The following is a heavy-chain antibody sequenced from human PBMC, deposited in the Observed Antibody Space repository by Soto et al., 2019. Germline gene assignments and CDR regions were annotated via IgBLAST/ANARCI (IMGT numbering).Heavy chain of an antibody. CDR1: VFTFSSYE. V-gene: IGHV3-48*03. CDR3: ARSITIPSYYYGMEV. D-gene: IGHD3-3*01. J-gene: IGHJ6*01. Sequence: PVGSLRLSCASSVFTFSSYEMNCVRHSPGKGLEWVSYISSSGSTIYYADSVKGRFTISRDNAKNSLYLQMNSLRAEDTAVYYCARSITIPSYYYGMEVLGQGTTHSVSS. CDR2: ISSSGSTI.